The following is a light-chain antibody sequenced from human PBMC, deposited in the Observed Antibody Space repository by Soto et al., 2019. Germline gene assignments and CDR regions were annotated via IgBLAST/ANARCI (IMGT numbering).Light chain of an antibody. V-gene: IGKV3-20*01. J-gene: IGKJ2*01. CDR2: GAS. CDR3: QHYGSSLYT. Sequence: EIVLTQSPGTLSLSPGERATLSCRASQSVSSSYLAWYQQKPGQAPRPLIYGASSRATGIPDRFSGSGSGTDFTLTISRLEPEDFAVYYCQHYGSSLYTFGQGTK. CDR1: QSVSSSY.